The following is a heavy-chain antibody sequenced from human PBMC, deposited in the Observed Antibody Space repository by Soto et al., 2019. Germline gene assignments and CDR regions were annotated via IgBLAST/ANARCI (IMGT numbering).Heavy chain of an antibody. CDR2: INAGNGNT. CDR1: GYSFASYA. D-gene: IGHD5-18*01. Sequence: ASVKVSCKAYGYSFASYAMHWVRQAPGQRLEWMGWINAGNGNTKYSQKFQGRVTITRDTSASTAYMELSSLRSEDTAVYYCTSYYIYGSATGYWGQETLVTLSS. V-gene: IGHV1-3*01. J-gene: IGHJ4*02. CDR3: TSYYIYGSATGY.